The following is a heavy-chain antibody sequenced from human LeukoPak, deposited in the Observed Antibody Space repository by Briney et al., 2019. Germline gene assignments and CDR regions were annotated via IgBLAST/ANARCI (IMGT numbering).Heavy chain of an antibody. D-gene: IGHD6-13*01. CDR1: GGTFSSYV. J-gene: IGHJ5*02. V-gene: IGHV1-69*04. CDR3: ARGNRLRGIAAAGYWFDP. CDR2: IIPILGIG. Sequence: GASVKVSCKASGGTFSSYVISWVRQAPGQGLEWMGRIIPILGIGNYTQKFQSRVTITADKSTSTAYMELSSLRSEDTAVYYCARGNRLRGIAAAGYWFDPWGQGTLVTVSS.